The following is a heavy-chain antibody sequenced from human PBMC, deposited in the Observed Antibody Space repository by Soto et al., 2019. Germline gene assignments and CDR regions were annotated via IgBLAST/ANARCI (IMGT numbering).Heavy chain of an antibody. CDR1: GVTFSSYA. Sequence: DVQLLESGGDLVQPGGSLRLSCAASGVTFSSYAMSWVRQAPGKGLEWVSSVSAGGDMTYYSDSVKGRFTISRDNSNNALFLQMNSLRAEDTALYYCARGDRGGSGSPASYYYSGLDVWGQGTTVTVSS. CDR3: ARGDRGGSGSPASYYYSGLDV. D-gene: IGHD3-10*01. V-gene: IGHV3-23*01. CDR2: VSAGGDMT. J-gene: IGHJ6*02.